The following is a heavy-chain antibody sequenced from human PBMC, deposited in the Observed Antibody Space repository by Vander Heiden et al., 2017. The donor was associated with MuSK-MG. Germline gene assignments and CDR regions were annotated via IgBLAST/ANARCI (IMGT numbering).Heavy chain of an antibody. J-gene: IGHJ4*02. D-gene: IGHD6-13*01. CDR1: AFSLRASLAG. Sequence: QTTLKEPGPTLVKPTPTLTLTCPLPAFSLRASLAGAGWIRQPPGKGLKWLALIYWDDDKSDGPSLKSRLTITKDTTKNQVVLTMTNMDPVDTATYYCAHRYSNNSGRNDYWGQGTLVTVSS. CDR2: IYWDDDK. V-gene: IGHV2-5*05. CDR3: AHRYSNNSGRNDY.